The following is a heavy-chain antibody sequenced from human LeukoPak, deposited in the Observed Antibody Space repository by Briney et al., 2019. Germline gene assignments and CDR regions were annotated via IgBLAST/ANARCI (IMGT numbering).Heavy chain of an antibody. V-gene: IGHV4-4*08. Sequence: SETLSLTCTVSGGSISSYYWSWIRQPPGKGLEWIGYIYTSGSTNYNPSLRSRVTISVDTSKNQFSLKLSSVTAADTAVYYCARVSGSYYFDYWGQGTLVTVSS. D-gene: IGHD1-26*01. CDR3: ARVSGSYYFDY. CDR1: GGSISSYY. J-gene: IGHJ4*02. CDR2: IYTSGST.